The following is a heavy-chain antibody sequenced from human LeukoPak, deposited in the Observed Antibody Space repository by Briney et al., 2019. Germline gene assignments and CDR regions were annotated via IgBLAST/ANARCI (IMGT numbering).Heavy chain of an antibody. Sequence: PGGSLRLSCAASGFTLNNYAMNWVRQAPGKGLEWVSGISSTGGGTYYADSVKGRFTISRDNFKNTLYLQMNSLRAEDTAVYYCAKEDVVVVIGGTYDAFDIWGQGTMVTVSS. CDR3: AKEDVVVVIGGTYDAFDI. D-gene: IGHD2-21*01. J-gene: IGHJ3*02. V-gene: IGHV3-23*01. CDR1: GFTLNNYA. CDR2: ISSTGGGT.